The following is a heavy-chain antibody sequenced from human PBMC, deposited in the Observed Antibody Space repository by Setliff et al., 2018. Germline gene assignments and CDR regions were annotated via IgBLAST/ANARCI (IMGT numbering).Heavy chain of an antibody. J-gene: IGHJ4*02. Sequence: KPSETLSLTCTVSGGSISDRYYWGWIRQPPGKGLEWIGSMYSSGSTYYNPSLKSRVTISVDTSQNQFSLKLSSVTAADTAAYYCASHPRVTIFGVVAFDYWGQGILVTVS. CDR2: MYSSGST. D-gene: IGHD3-3*01. V-gene: IGHV4-39*01. CDR1: GGSISDRYY. CDR3: ASHPRVTIFGVVAFDY.